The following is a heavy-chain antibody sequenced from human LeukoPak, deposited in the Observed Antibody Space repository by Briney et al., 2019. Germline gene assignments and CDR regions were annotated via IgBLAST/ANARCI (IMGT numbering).Heavy chain of an antibody. V-gene: IGHV4-61*02. CDR3: AREYPH. CDR1: GGSISSGTYY. D-gene: IGHD2-2*01. J-gene: IGHJ4*02. CDR2: IYTSGST. Sequence: SETLSLTCTVSGGSISSGTYYWNWIRQPAGKGLEWIGLIYTSGSTNYNPSLKSRVTISLDTSKNQVSLKLSSVTAADTAVYYCAREYPHWGQGTQVTVSS.